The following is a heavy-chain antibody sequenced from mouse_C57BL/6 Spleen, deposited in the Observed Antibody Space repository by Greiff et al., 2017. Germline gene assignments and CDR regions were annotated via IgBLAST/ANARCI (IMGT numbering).Heavy chain of an antibody. CDR3: AREAGPPFDY. CDR2: INPNTGGT. V-gene: IGHV1-26*01. J-gene: IGHJ2*01. D-gene: IGHD3-2*02. CDR1: GYTFTDYY. Sequence: EVQLQQSGPELVKPGASVKISCKASGYTFTDYYMNWVKQSHGKSLEWIGDINPNTGGTSYNQKFKGKATLTVDKSSSTAYVELRSLTSEDSAVYYCAREAGPPFDYWGQGTTLTVSS.